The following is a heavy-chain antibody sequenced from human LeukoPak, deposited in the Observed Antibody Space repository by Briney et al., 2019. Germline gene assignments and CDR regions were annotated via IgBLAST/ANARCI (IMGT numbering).Heavy chain of an antibody. Sequence: GGCLRLSCAAPGFTFSSYGMHWGREAPGKGGGWVSFIWYEGSNEDYADSVRGGFTISRENGKNSLEMRKNRVRAEETAFYDIARDTLGEGEDANYAVYYFDYWGQGTVVTVSS. V-gene: IGHV3-30*02. CDR3: ARDTLGEGEDANYAVYYFDY. J-gene: IGHJ4*02. CDR1: GFTFSSYG. CDR2: IWYEGSNE. D-gene: IGHD4/OR15-4a*01.